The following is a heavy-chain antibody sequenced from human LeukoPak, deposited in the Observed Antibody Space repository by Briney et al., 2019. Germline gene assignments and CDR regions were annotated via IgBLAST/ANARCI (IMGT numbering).Heavy chain of an antibody. CDR2: IYHSGSA. D-gene: IGHD3-3*01. CDR3: ARLNFWSGYASDY. Sequence: NPSETLSLTCAVSGYSIRSGYYWGWIRQPPGKGLEWIGSIYHSGSAYYNPSLKSRVTISVDTSKNQFSLKLSSVNAADTAVYYCARLNFWSGYASDYWGQGTLVTVSS. J-gene: IGHJ4*02. V-gene: IGHV4-38-2*01. CDR1: GYSIRSGYY.